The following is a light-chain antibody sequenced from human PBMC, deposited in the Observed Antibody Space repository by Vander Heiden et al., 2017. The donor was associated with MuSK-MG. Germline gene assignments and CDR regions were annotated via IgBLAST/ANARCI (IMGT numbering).Light chain of an antibody. J-gene: IGLJ2*01. Sequence: SYELTQPPSVSVSPGQTASITCSGDKLGDKYACWYQQKPGQSPVRVIYQDSKRPSGIPERFSGSNSGNTATLTISGTQAMDEADDYCQAWDSSTVVFGGGTKLTVL. V-gene: IGLV3-1*01. CDR3: QAWDSSTVV. CDR1: KLGDKY. CDR2: QDS.